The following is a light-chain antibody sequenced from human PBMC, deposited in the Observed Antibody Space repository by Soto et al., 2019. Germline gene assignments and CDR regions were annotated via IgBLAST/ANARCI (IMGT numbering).Light chain of an antibody. Sequence: DIQMTQSPSTLSASVGDRVTITCRASQSTTNWLAWYQQKPGKAPDLLIYKTSTLQSGVPSRFSGSGSGTEFTLTISSLHPDDFASYYCQQYSSYSYTFGQGTKLEI. CDR1: QSTTNW. V-gene: IGKV1-5*03. CDR3: QQYSSYSYT. CDR2: KTS. J-gene: IGKJ2*01.